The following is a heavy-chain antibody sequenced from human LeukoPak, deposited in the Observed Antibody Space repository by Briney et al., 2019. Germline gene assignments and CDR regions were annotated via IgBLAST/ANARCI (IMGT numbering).Heavy chain of an antibody. CDR2: ISSSSSYI. CDR1: GFIFSSFS. CDR3: ARDPQWLIRFGYFDY. J-gene: IGHJ4*02. V-gene: IGHV3-21*01. D-gene: IGHD6-19*01. Sequence: GGSLRLSCAASGFIFSSFSMNWVRQAPGKGPEWVSSISSSSSYIYYADSVKGRFTISRDNAKNSLYLQMNSLRAEDTAVYYCARDPQWLIRFGYFDYWGQGTLVTVSS.